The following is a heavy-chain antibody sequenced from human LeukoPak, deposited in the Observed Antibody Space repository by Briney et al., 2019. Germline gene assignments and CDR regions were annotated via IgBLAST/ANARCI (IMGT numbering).Heavy chain of an antibody. Sequence: GGSLRLSCAASGFTFSSYAMHWVRQAPGKGLEWVAVISYDGSNKYYADSVKGRFTISRDNSKNTLYLQMNSLRAEDTAVYYCARDLHYYDSSGVSDYWGQGSLVTVSS. CDR2: ISYDGSNK. J-gene: IGHJ4*02. CDR1: GFTFSSYA. D-gene: IGHD3-22*01. V-gene: IGHV3-30-3*01. CDR3: ARDLHYYDSSGVSDY.